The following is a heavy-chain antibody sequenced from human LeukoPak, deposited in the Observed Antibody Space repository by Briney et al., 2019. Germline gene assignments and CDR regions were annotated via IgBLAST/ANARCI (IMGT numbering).Heavy chain of an antibody. CDR3: ASPGLTSDDAFDI. J-gene: IGHJ3*02. V-gene: IGHV1-18*01. CDR2: ISAYNDNT. CDR1: GYTFTSYG. D-gene: IGHD5-12*01. Sequence: VASVKVSCKASGYTFTSYGISWVRQAPGQGLEWMGWISAYNDNTNYAQKLQGRVTMTTDTSTSTAYMELGSLRSDDTAVYYCASPGLTSDDAFDIWGQGTIVTVSS.